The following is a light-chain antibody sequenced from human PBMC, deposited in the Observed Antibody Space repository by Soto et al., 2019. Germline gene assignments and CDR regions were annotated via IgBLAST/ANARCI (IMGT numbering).Light chain of an antibody. CDR1: QSVSSY. J-gene: IGKJ4*01. V-gene: IGKV3-11*01. Sequence: EIVLTQSPATLSLSPGERATLSCRASQSVSSYLAWYQQKPGQAPRLLIYDASNRATGIPARFSGSGSGTDFTPTIGSLEPEDFAVYYCQKLSNWPPLLTFGGGTKVEIK. CDR2: DAS. CDR3: QKLSNWPPLLT.